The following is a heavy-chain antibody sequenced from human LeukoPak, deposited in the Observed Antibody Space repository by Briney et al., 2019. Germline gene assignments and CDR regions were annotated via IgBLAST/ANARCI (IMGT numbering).Heavy chain of an antibody. CDR1: GFTFSSYE. Sequence: PGGSLRLSCAASGFTFSSYEMNWVRQAPGKGLEWVSYISSSGSTIYHADSVKGRFTISRDNTKNSLYLQMNSMRVEDTAVYYCARGGPWVSWANYYGSGSYPDDAFDIWGQGTMVTVSS. J-gene: IGHJ3*02. CDR3: ARGGPWVSWANYYGSGSYPDDAFDI. D-gene: IGHD3-10*01. V-gene: IGHV3-48*03. CDR2: ISSSGSTI.